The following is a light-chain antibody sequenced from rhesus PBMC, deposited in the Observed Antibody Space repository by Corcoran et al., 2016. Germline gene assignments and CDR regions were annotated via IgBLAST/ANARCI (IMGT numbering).Light chain of an antibody. CDR3: SAWDSTLSAYI. CDR2: RNN. V-gene: IGLV10-114*01. CDR1: SNNVGNQG. J-gene: IGLJ1*01. Sequence: QAGLTQAPSVSKDLRQTATLTCTGNSNNVGNQGAAWLQQHQGHPPKLLSYRNNNRPSGISERFSASMSGITASLTITGLQPEDESDDSFSAWDSTLSAYIFGAGTRLTVL.